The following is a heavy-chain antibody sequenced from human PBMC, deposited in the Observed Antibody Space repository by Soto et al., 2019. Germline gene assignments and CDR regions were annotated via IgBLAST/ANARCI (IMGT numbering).Heavy chain of an antibody. Sequence: SETLSPTCAVSGGSISSGGYSWSWIRQPPGKGLEWIGYIYHSGSTYYNPSLKSRVTISVDRSKNQFSLKLSSVTAADTAVYYCAREGYSGYDSPGYFDYWGQGTLVTVSS. D-gene: IGHD5-12*01. J-gene: IGHJ4*02. CDR3: AREGYSGYDSPGYFDY. CDR1: GGSISSGGYS. V-gene: IGHV4-30-2*01. CDR2: IYHSGST.